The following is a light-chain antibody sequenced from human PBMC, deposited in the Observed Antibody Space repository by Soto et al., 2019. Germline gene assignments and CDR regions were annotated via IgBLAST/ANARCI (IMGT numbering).Light chain of an antibody. CDR1: SGHSSYI. CDR2: LEGGGSY. J-gene: IGLJ3*02. Sequence: QLVLTQSSSASASLGSSVNLTCTLSSGHSSYIIAWHQQQPGKAPRFLMKLEGGGSYNKGSGVPDRFSGSSSGADRYLTISTLQFEDEADYYCETWDASLGVFGGGTKPTVL. CDR3: ETWDASLGV. V-gene: IGLV4-60*02.